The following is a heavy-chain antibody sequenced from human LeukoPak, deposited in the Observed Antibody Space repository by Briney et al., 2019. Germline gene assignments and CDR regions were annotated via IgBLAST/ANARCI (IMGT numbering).Heavy chain of an antibody. CDR1: GFTFTSYE. V-gene: IGHV3-48*03. Sequence: GGSLRLSCAASGFTFTSYEMNWVRQAPGKGLEWVSYISSSGSSIYQADSVKGRFTISRDKAKNSLYLQINSLRAEDTAVYYCARGTSGSYLDYWGQGTLVTVSS. J-gene: IGHJ4*02. CDR2: ISSSGSSI. CDR3: ARGTSGSYLDY. D-gene: IGHD1-26*01.